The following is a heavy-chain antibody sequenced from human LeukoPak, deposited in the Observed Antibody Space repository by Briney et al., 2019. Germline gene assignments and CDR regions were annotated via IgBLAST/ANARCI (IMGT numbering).Heavy chain of an antibody. Sequence: APVKVSCKASGYTFTPSYINWVRQAPGQRVEWMGWINPHSGDPNYAQKIPGRDTKTSDTSISTAYIELNLLRSHDTAVYYRARVINPDGRITMVRGVTILGENWFDPWGQGTLVTVSP. D-gene: IGHD3-10*01. CDR1: GYTFTPSY. CDR3: ARVINPDGRITMVRGVTILGENWFDP. J-gene: IGHJ5*02. CDR2: INPHSGDP. V-gene: IGHV1-2*02.